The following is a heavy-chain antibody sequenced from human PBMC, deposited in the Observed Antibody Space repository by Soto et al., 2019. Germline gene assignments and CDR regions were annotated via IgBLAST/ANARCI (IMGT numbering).Heavy chain of an antibody. CDR1: GFTVSSNY. Sequence: GGSLRLSCAASGFTVSSNYMSWVRQAPGKGLEWVSVIYSGGSTYYADSVKGRFTNSRDNSKNTLYLQMNSLRAEDTAVYYCARAVELRYVYWGQGTLVTVSS. J-gene: IGHJ4*02. CDR3: ARAVELRYVY. CDR2: IYSGGST. V-gene: IGHV3-66*01. D-gene: IGHD1-7*01.